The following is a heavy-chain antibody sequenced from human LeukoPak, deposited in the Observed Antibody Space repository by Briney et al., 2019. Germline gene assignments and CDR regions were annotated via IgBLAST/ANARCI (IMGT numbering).Heavy chain of an antibody. Sequence: GGSLRLSCAASGFTFSGSAMHWVRQASGKGLEWVGRIRSKANSYATAYAASVKGRFTISRDDSKNTAYLQMNSLKTEDTAVYYCTSDDFWSGQRYYYYMDVWGKGTTVTVSS. CDR2: IRSKANSYAT. V-gene: IGHV3-73*01. CDR1: GFTFSGSA. J-gene: IGHJ6*03. D-gene: IGHD3-3*01. CDR3: TSDDFWSGQRYYYYMDV.